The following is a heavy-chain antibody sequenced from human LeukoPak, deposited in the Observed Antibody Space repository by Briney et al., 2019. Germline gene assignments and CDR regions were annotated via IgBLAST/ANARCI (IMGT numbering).Heavy chain of an antibody. CDR3: ARRGRYNWNYFSLDY. J-gene: IGHJ4*02. CDR2: INPSGGST. V-gene: IGHV1-46*01. CDR1: GYTFTSYY. Sequence: ASVKVSCKASGYTFTSYYMHWVRQAPGQGLEWMGIINPSGGSTSYAQKFHGRVTMTRDTSTSTVYMELSSLRSEDTAVYYCARRGRYNWNYFSLDYWGQGTLVTVPS. D-gene: IGHD1-7*01.